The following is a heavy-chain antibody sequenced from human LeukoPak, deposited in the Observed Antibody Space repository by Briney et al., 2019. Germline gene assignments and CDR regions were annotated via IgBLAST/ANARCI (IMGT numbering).Heavy chain of an antibody. J-gene: IGHJ6*04. CDR1: GFTFSSYA. CDR2: ISYDGSNK. Sequence: GRSLRLSRAASGFTFSSYAMHWVRQAPGKGLEWVAVISYDGSNKYYADSVKGRFTISRDNSKNTLYLQMNSLRAEDTAVYYCARVHRPYYYYGMDVWGKGTTVTVSS. CDR3: ARVHRPYYYYGMDV. V-gene: IGHV3-30*04.